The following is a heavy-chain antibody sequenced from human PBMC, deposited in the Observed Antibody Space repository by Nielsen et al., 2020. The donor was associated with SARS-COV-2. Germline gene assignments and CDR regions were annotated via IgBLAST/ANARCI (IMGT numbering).Heavy chain of an antibody. D-gene: IGHD2-2*01. CDR3: AKDSSSPMDV. CDR2: ISWNSGKI. CDR1: GFSFDDYA. J-gene: IGHJ6*02. Sequence: GGSLRLSCAASGFSFDDYAMHWVRLVPGKGLEWVSGISWNSGKIVYADAVKGRFTISRDNAQSSLYLQMNSLRAEDTALYYCAKDSSSPMDVWGQGTTVTVSS. V-gene: IGHV3-9*01.